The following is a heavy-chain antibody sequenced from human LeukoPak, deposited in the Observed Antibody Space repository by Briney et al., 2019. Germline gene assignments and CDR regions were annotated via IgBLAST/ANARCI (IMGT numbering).Heavy chain of an antibody. CDR3: ASDGYGSGSYWYF. CDR1: GVSISSYY. J-gene: IGHJ4*02. Sequence: SEALSLTCTVSGVSISSYYWTWIRQPPGKGLEWIGYIYSSGSTNYNPSLKSRVTISVDTSKNQFSLKLSSVTAADTAVYYCASDGYGSGSYWYFWGQGALVTVSS. D-gene: IGHD3-10*01. V-gene: IGHV4-59*12. CDR2: IYSSGST.